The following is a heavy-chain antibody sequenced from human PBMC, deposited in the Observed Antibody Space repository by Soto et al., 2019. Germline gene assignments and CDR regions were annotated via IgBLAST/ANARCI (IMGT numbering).Heavy chain of an antibody. J-gene: IGHJ6*03. CDR3: ARIRGGTYYYGSGSHYYYYYMDV. CDR1: GFSLSNARMG. V-gene: IGHV2-26*01. Sequence: SGPTLVNPTETLTLTCTVSGFSLSNARMGVSWIRQPPGKALEWLAHIFSNDEKSYSTSLKSRLTISKDTSKSQVVLTMTNMDPVDTATYYCARIRGGTYYYGSGSHYYYYYMDVWGKGTTVTVSS. D-gene: IGHD3-10*01. CDR2: IFSNDEK.